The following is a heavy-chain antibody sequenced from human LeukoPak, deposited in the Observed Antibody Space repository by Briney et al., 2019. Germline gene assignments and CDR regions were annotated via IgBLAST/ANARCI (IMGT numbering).Heavy chain of an antibody. Sequence: SETLSLTCTVSGGSISSSSYYWGWIRQPPGKGLEWIGYIYYSGSTNYNPSLKSRVTISVDTSKNQFSLKLSSVTAADTAVYYCASISLAGYNWFDPWGQGTLVTVSS. CDR1: GGSISSSSYY. V-gene: IGHV4-61*05. D-gene: IGHD6-19*01. J-gene: IGHJ5*02. CDR2: IYYSGST. CDR3: ASISLAGYNWFDP.